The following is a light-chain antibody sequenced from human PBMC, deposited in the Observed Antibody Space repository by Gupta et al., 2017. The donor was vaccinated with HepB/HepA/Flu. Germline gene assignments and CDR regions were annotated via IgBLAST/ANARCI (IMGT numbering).Light chain of an antibody. CDR3: QQWNSLPLT. V-gene: IGKV1-12*01. J-gene: IGKJ4*01. CDR2: GAS. CDR1: QDISRW. Sequence: DIQMTQSPSSVSASVGDRVTITCRASQDISRWLAWYQQKPGKAPKLLIYGASTLQSGVPSRFSGSGSGTDFTLTISGLQREDFATYFCQQWNSLPLTFGGGTKVEIK.